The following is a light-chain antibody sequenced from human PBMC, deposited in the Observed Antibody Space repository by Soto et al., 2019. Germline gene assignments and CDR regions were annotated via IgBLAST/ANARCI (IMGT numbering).Light chain of an antibody. J-gene: IGLJ2*01. Sequence: QSALTQPPSASGSPGQSVTISCTGTSSDVGGYNYVSWYQQYPGKAPKLMIYEDTKRPSGVPDRFSGSKSGNTVSLTDSGLQAEDEAEYNCSSYASSNDYVVFGGGTQLTVL. CDR3: SSYASSNDYVV. CDR1: SSDVGGYNY. CDR2: EDT. V-gene: IGLV2-8*01.